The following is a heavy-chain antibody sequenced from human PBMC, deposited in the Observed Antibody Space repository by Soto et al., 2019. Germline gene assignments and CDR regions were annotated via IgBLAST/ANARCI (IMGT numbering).Heavy chain of an antibody. D-gene: IGHD3-3*01. Sequence: SGPTLVNPTQTLTLTCTFSGFSLSTSGVGVGWIRQPPGKALEWLALIYWDDDKRYSPSLKSRLTITKDTSKNQVVLTMTNMDPVDTATYYCAHSSYYDFWSGYYRRWYFDYWGQGTLVTVSS. CDR2: IYWDDDK. V-gene: IGHV2-5*02. CDR1: GFSLSTSGVG. J-gene: IGHJ4*02. CDR3: AHSSYYDFWSGYYRRWYFDY.